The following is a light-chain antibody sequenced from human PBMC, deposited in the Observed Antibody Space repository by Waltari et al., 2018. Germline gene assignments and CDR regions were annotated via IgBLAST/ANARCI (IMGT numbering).Light chain of an antibody. CDR2: VNSDGSH. J-gene: IGLJ3*02. Sequence: QLVLTQSPSASASLGASVKLTCTLSSGHSSNVIAWLQQQPEKGPRYLMKVNSDGSHSKGDESPDRFSGSSSGTERYLPISSLQSEDEADYYCQTGGHGTWVFGGGTKLTVL. V-gene: IGLV4-69*01. CDR3: QTGGHGTWV. CDR1: SGHSSNV.